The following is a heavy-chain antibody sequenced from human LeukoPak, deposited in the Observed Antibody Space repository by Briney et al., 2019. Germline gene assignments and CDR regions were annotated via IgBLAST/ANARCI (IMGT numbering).Heavy chain of an antibody. Sequence: SETLSLTCAVYGGSFSGDFWSWIRQSPGKGLEWIGESNHSGRTNSNPSLKSRVTISVDTSKNQFSLKLSSVTAADTAVYYCARVDYGGKYYYYYYMDVWGKGTTVTVSS. D-gene: IGHD4-23*01. CDR1: GGSFSGDF. J-gene: IGHJ6*03. CDR3: ARVDYGGKYYYYYYMDV. V-gene: IGHV4-34*01. CDR2: SNHSGRT.